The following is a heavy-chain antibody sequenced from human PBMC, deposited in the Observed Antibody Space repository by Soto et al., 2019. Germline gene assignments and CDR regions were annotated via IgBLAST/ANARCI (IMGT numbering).Heavy chain of an antibody. J-gene: IGHJ4*02. CDR2: MYYHGGT. V-gene: IGHV4-61*03. D-gene: IGHD3-16*01. Sequence: QVQLQESGPGLVKPSETLSLTCNVSGGSVSRGSYYWSWIRQPPGKGMEWIGYMYYHGGTNYNPSLKSRVTISADTSKDHFSLNLTSVTAADTAVYYCARVGGNTFDYWGQGTLVTVSS. CDR1: GGSVSRGSYY. CDR3: ARVGGNTFDY.